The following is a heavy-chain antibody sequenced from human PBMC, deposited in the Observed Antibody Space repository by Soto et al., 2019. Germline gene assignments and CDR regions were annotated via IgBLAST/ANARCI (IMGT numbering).Heavy chain of an antibody. CDR3: ARGLPHDYGDYGYFQH. Sequence: EVQLVESGGGLVQPGGSLRLSGAASGLSFIDYWMTWARKAPGKGLEWGANIKQGGIERYYVDSVKGRFTISRDNAKNSLYLQMNSLRAEDTAVYYCARGLPHDYGDYGYFQHWGQGTLVTVSS. CDR1: GLSFIDYW. V-gene: IGHV3-7*01. J-gene: IGHJ1*01. CDR2: IKQGGIER. D-gene: IGHD4-17*01.